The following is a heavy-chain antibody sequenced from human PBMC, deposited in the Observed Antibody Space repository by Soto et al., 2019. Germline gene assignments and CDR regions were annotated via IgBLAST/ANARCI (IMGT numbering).Heavy chain of an antibody. D-gene: IGHD3-10*01. J-gene: IGHJ6*02. V-gene: IGHV3-30-3*01. CDR3: ARDADLNGSGSYYLYYYYGMDV. Sequence: GGSLRLSCAASGFTFSSYAMHWVRQAPGKGLEWVAVISYDGSNKYYADSVKGRFTISRDNSKNTLYLQMNSLRAEDTAVYYCARDADLNGSGSYYLYYYYGMDVWGQGTTVTVSS. CDR2: ISYDGSNK. CDR1: GFTFSSYA.